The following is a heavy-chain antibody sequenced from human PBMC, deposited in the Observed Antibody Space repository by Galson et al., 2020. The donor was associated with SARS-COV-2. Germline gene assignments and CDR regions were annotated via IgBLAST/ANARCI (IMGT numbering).Heavy chain of an antibody. CDR3: AKGVWFEEILSPFDS. D-gene: IGHD3-10*01. CDR2: ISSDDGSNK. Sequence: QLGESLKISCAASSFRFSDFAMHWVRQAPGKGLEWVALISSDDGSNKYYADSVKGRFTISRANSKNTLYLQMNSLRAEDTAVYYCAKGVWFEEILSPFDSWGQGTLGTVSS. J-gene: IGHJ4*02. V-gene: IGHV3-30*04. CDR1: SFRFSDFA.